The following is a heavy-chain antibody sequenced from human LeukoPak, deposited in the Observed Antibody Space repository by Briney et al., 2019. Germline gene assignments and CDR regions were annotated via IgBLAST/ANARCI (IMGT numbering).Heavy chain of an antibody. V-gene: IGHV3-66*01. Sequence: GGSLRLSCAASGFTFSSYAMHWVRQAPGKGLEWVAVIYSDGSTYYADSVKGRFTISRDNSKNTLYLQMNSLRAEDTAVYYCARELGVPATANWFDPWGQGTLVTVSS. CDR3: ARELGVPATANWFDP. J-gene: IGHJ5*02. CDR2: IYSDGST. D-gene: IGHD2-2*01. CDR1: GFTFSSYA.